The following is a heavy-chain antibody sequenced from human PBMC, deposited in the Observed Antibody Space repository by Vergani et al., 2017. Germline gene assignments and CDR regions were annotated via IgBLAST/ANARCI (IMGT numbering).Heavy chain of an antibody. D-gene: IGHD3-3*01. Sequence: QVQLVQSGAEVKKPGSSVKVSCKASGGTFSSYAISWVRQAPGQGPEWMGRIIPILGTANYAQKFQGRVTITADESTSTAYMELSSLRSEDTAVYYCARAGKGYDFWSGYYKWGEYFDYWGQGTLVTVSS. CDR2: IIPILGTA. CDR1: GGTFSSYA. CDR3: ARAGKGYDFWSGYYKWGEYFDY. V-gene: IGHV1-69*11. J-gene: IGHJ4*02.